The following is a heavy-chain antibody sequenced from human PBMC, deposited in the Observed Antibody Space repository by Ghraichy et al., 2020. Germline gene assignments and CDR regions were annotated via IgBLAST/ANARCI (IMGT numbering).Heavy chain of an antibody. D-gene: IGHD6-25*01. V-gene: IGHV1-18*04. Sequence: ASVKVSCKASGYTFTSYGISWVRQAPGQGLEWMGWISAYNGNTNYAQKLQGRVTMTTDTSTSTAYMELRSLRSDDTAVYYCAREYSSAIGVDAFDIWGQGTMVTVSS. CDR2: ISAYNGNT. CDR3: AREYSSAIGVDAFDI. J-gene: IGHJ3*02. CDR1: GYTFTSYG.